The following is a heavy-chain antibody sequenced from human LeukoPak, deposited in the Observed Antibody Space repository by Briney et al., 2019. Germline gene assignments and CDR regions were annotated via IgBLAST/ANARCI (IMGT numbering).Heavy chain of an antibody. D-gene: IGHD1-7*01. CDR3: ARGGAPTGVTVPTAVYWYFDL. J-gene: IGHJ2*01. CDR2: IKSDGSST. V-gene: IGHV3-74*01. Sequence: GGSLRLSCAASGFIFSDYWMHWVRQGPGKGLVWVSRIKSDGSSTSYAGSVKGRFTISRDNAKNTVYLQMNGLRAEDTAVYYCARGGAPTGVTVPTAVYWYFDLWGRGTLVTVSS. CDR1: GFIFSDYW.